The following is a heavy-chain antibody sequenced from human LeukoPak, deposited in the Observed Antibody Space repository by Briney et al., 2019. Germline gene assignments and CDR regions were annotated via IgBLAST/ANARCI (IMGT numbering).Heavy chain of an antibody. CDR2: IVPDGRDT. CDR1: GYTFSAHH. J-gene: IGHJ4*02. Sequence: ASVKVSCKASGYTFSAHHIHWVRQAPGQGLEWMGWIVPDGRDTKYAEKFQGRMTLTVDTSITTAYMELHSLTSDDTAVYYSSGRYGPRPVWGQGTLLTASS. D-gene: IGHD5-18*01. CDR3: SGRYGPRPV. V-gene: IGHV1-2*02.